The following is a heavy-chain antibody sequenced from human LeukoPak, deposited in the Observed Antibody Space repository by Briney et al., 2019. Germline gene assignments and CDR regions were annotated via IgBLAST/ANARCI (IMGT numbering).Heavy chain of an antibody. Sequence: PGGSLRLSCVASGCTFSSFWISWVRQAPGKGLEWVANIKQDGSEKYYVDSVKGRFTISRDNANHSLALQMNSLSAHCGPVYLFQRAAAFWTGFYAFGYWGQGTLVTVSS. V-gene: IGHV3-7*05. CDR2: IKQDGSEK. J-gene: IGHJ4*02. D-gene: IGHD3/OR15-3a*01. CDR3: QRAAAFWTGFYAFGY. CDR1: GCTFSSFW.